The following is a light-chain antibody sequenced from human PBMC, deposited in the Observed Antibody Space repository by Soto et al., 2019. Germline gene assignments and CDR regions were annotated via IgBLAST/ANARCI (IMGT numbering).Light chain of an antibody. CDR1: SSEAGGYKY. J-gene: IGLJ1*01. V-gene: IGLV2-11*01. Sequence: QSVLTQPRSVSGSPGQSVTISCTGSSSEAGGYKYVSWYQQHPGKAPKLMTYDVSKRPSGVPDRFSGSKSGNRASLTISGLQAEDEADYYCCSYAGSYVFGTGTKVTVL. CDR3: CSYAGSYV. CDR2: DVS.